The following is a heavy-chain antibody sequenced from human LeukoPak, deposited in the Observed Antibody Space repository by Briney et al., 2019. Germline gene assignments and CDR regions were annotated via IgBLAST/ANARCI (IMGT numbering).Heavy chain of an antibody. CDR2: ISGSAGST. Sequence: PGGSLRLSCAASGFTFSIYAMSWVRQAPGKGLEWVSAISGSAGSTYYADSVKGRFIISRDISKNTLYLQMNSLRAEDSALYYCARGGRGSAAVVAPRSFDIWGQGTMVTVSS. V-gene: IGHV3-23*01. CDR1: GFTFSIYA. D-gene: IGHD3-22*01. J-gene: IGHJ3*02. CDR3: ARGGRGSAAVVAPRSFDI.